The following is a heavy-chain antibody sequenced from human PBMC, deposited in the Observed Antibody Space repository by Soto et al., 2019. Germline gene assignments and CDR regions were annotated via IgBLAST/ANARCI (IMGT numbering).Heavy chain of an antibody. V-gene: IGHV3-33*01. CDR3: TRGYSYYYFDY. D-gene: IGHD4-4*01. CDR2: IWYDGSNK. Sequence: GGSLRLSCAASGFIFSNYAMHWVRQAPGKGLEWVAVIWYDGSNKYYADSVKGRFTISRDNSKNTLYLQMNSLRAEDTAVYYCTRGYSYYYFDYWGQGTLVTVSS. CDR1: GFIFSNYA. J-gene: IGHJ4*02.